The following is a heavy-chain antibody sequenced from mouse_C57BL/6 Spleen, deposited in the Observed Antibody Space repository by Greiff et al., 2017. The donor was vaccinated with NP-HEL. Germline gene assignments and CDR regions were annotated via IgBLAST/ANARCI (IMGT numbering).Heavy chain of an antibody. CDR3: ARNDYGSSYVGFAY. Sequence: EVQLQQSGPELVKPGASVKISCKASGYTFTDYYMNWVKQSHGKSLEWIGDINPNNGGTSYNQKFKGKATLTVDKSSSTAYMELRSLTSEDSAVYYCARNDYGSSYVGFAYWGQGTLVTVSA. D-gene: IGHD1-1*01. CDR2: INPNNGGT. J-gene: IGHJ3*01. CDR1: GYTFTDYY. V-gene: IGHV1-26*01.